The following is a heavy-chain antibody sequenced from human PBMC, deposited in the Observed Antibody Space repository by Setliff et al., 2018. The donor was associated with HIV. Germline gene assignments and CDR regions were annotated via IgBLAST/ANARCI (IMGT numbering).Heavy chain of an antibody. Sequence: PGGSLRLSCAASGFTFSNSGMHWVRQAPGKGLERVTFIRYDESDKDYADSVKGRFTISRDNSKNTLYLQMNRLRSEDTAVYYCAKNLFSSRWSPLDSWGQGTLVTVSS. CDR3: AKNLFSSRWSPLDS. CDR2: IRYDESDK. J-gene: IGHJ5*01. D-gene: IGHD6-13*01. CDR1: GFTFSNSG. V-gene: IGHV3-30*02.